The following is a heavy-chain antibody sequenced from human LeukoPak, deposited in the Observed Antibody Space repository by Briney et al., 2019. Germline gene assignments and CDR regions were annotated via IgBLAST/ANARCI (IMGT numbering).Heavy chain of an antibody. J-gene: IGHJ4*02. CDR2: ISYDGSNK. CDR3: AKPRLRYFDWLSSLDY. CDR1: GFTFSSYA. Sequence: GGSLRLSCAASGFTFSSYAMHWVRQAPGKGLEWVAVISYDGSNKYYADSVKGRFTISRDNSKNTLYLQMNSLRAEDTAVYYCAKPRLRYFDWLSSLDYWGQGTLVTVSS. D-gene: IGHD3-9*01. V-gene: IGHV3-30*04.